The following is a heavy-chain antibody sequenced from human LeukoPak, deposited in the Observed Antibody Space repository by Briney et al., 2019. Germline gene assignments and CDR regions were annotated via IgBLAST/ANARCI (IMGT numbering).Heavy chain of an antibody. CDR2: IYHSGST. CDR3: AGGRITIFGSRNWFDP. Sequence: SETLSLTCTVSGDSISSSRYYWGWIRQPPGKGLEWIGSIYHSGSTYYNPSLKSRVTISVDTSKNQFSLKLSSVTAADTAVYYCAGGRITIFGSRNWFDPWGQGTLVTVSS. V-gene: IGHV4-39*07. D-gene: IGHD3-3*01. J-gene: IGHJ5*02. CDR1: GDSISSSRYY.